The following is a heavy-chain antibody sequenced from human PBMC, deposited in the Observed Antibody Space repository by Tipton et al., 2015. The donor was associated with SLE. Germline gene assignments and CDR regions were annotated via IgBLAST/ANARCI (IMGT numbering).Heavy chain of an antibody. V-gene: IGHV4-59*11. D-gene: IGHD1-1*01. J-gene: IGHJ6*03. CDR3: ARGQLMGRAAPYIDV. CDR2: ISYSGST. Sequence: TLSLTCTVSGGSISSHSWSWIRQPPGKGLEWIGYISYSGSTKYNPSLKSRVTISVDTSKNQFSLKLSSVTAADTAVYYCARGQLMGRAAPYIDVWGRGTTVIVSS. CDR1: GGSISSHS.